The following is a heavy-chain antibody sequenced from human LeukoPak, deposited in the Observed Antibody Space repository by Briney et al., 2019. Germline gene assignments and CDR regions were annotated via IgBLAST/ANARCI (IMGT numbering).Heavy chain of an antibody. J-gene: IGHJ4*02. CDR2: IYTSGST. CDR3: ASLPAYGDTRFDY. V-gene: IGHV4-61*02. Sequence: PSETLSLTCTVPGGSISSGSYYWSWIRQPAGKGLEWIGRIYTSGSTNYNPSLKSRVTISVDTSKNQFSLKLSSVTAADTAVYYCASLPAYGDTRFDYWGQGTLVTVSS. CDR1: GGSISSGSYY. D-gene: IGHD4-17*01.